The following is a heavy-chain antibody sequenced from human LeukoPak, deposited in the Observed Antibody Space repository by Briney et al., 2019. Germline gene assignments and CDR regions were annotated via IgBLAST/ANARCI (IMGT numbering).Heavy chain of an antibody. J-gene: IGHJ6*02. CDR2: ISYDGFNN. Sequence: GGSLRLSCAASGFIFSTYAMHWVRQAPGKGLKWVTVISYDGFNNYYADSVKGRFTISRDNPKNTLYLQMSSLRVDDTAVYYCARGAAAGTYGLDVWGQGTTVTVSS. V-gene: IGHV3-30-3*01. CDR1: GFIFSTYA. D-gene: IGHD6-13*01. CDR3: ARGAAAGTYGLDV.